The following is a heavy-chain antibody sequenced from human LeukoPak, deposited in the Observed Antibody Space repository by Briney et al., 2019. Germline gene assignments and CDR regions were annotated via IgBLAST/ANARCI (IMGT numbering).Heavy chain of an antibody. Sequence: PGGSLRLSCVASGFTFSSYWMSWVRQAPGKGLEWVANIKQGGSEKYYVDSVKGRFTISRDNAKNSLYLQMNSLRAEDTAVYYCARRYCSSTSCSLDYWGQGTLVTVSS. D-gene: IGHD2-2*01. CDR2: IKQGGSEK. V-gene: IGHV3-7*01. J-gene: IGHJ4*02. CDR1: GFTFSSYW. CDR3: ARRYCSSTSCSLDY.